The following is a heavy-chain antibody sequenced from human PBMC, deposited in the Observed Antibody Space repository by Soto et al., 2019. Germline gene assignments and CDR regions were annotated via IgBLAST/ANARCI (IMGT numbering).Heavy chain of an antibody. Sequence: GESLKISCQGSGYRFSSYWIAWVRQMPGKGLEWMGIIYPGDSDTRYSPSFQGQVTISADKSISTAYLQWSSLKASDTAMYYCARHGSGSYYYYYGMDVWGQGTTVTVSS. CDR2: IYPGDSDT. V-gene: IGHV5-51*01. CDR1: GYRFSSYW. CDR3: ARHGSGSYYYYYGMDV. D-gene: IGHD1-26*01. J-gene: IGHJ6*02.